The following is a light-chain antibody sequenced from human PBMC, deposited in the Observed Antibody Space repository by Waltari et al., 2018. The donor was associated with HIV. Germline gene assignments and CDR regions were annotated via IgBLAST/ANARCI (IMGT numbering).Light chain of an antibody. J-gene: IGKJ3*01. CDR2: GAS. Sequence: DVLLTQSPRFLSASVGDRVAITCRASQGIRSYLAWYQQGPGRAPRLLIYGASTVETGVPSRFSGSGSGTLFTLTINSLQPEDFGTYYCQQQASYPLTFGPGTRVDV. CDR1: QGIRSY. V-gene: IGKV1-9*01. CDR3: QQQASYPLT.